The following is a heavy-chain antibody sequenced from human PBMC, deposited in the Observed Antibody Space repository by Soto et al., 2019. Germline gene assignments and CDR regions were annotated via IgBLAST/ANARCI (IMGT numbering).Heavy chain of an antibody. J-gene: IGHJ4*02. CDR3: AASYGSGYRAFDY. CDR2: INPIVSMS. CDR1: GDTFSFYT. V-gene: IGHV1-69*02. D-gene: IGHD3-10*01. Sequence: QVQLVQSGTEVKKPGSSVKVSCKASGDTFSFYTINWMRQAPRLGLEWVGRINPIVSMSNYAQKFQGRVSMTADKSTSTAYMELRSLRSDDTAMYFCAASYGSGYRAFDYWGQGALVIVSS.